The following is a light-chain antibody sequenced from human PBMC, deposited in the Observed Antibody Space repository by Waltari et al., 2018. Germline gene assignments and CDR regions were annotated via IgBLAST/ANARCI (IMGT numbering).Light chain of an antibody. CDR2: EVS. V-gene: IGLV2-8*01. CDR3: SSYAGNHVV. CDR1: SSDVGGYNF. Sequence: QSALTQPPSASGSPGQSVTISCTGTSSDVGGYNFVSWYQQHPGKAPKLMIYEVSKRPSGVPDRFFGSKSGNTASLTVSGLQPEDEADYYCSSYAGNHVVFGGGTKLTVL. J-gene: IGLJ2*01.